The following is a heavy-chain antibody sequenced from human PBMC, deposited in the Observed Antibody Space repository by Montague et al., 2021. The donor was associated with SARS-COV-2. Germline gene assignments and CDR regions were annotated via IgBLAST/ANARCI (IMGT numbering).Heavy chain of an antibody. D-gene: IGHD2-8*01. Sequence: ETLSLTCTVSGGSISSSSYYWGWIRQPPGKGLEWIGSIYYSGSTYYXXXLKSRVTISVDTSKNQFSLKLSSVTAADTAVYYCARQSQAEIVLMVYAMGGWFDPWGQGTLVTVSS. V-gene: IGHV4-39*01. CDR1: GGSISSSSYY. CDR2: IYYSGST. CDR3: ARQSQAEIVLMVYAMGGWFDP. J-gene: IGHJ5*02.